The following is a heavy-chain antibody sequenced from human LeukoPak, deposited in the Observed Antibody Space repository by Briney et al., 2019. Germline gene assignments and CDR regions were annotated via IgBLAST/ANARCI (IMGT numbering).Heavy chain of an antibody. CDR2: INAGNGNT. CDR3: ARYGPDAFDI. Sequence: ASVKVSCKASGYTFTSYAMRWVRQAPGQRLAWMGWINAGNGNTKYSQKFQGRVTITRDTSASTAYMELSGLRSEDTAVYYCARYGPDAFDIWGQGTMVTVSS. CDR1: GYTFTSYA. J-gene: IGHJ3*02. V-gene: IGHV1-3*01. D-gene: IGHD4-17*01.